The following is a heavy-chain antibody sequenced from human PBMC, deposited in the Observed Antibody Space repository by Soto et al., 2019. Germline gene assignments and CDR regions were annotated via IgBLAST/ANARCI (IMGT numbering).Heavy chain of an antibody. CDR1: CGSISSGGYY. V-gene: IGHV4-31*03. Sequence: QVQLQESGPGLVKPSQTLSLTCTVSCGSISSGGYYWSWIRQHPGKGLEWIGYIYYSGSTYYNPSLKSRVTISVATSKNQFSLKLSSVTAADTAVYYCARGVVRGANLIDYSGQGTLVTVSS. CDR3: ARGVVRGANLIDY. CDR2: IYYSGST. D-gene: IGHD3-10*01. J-gene: IGHJ4*02.